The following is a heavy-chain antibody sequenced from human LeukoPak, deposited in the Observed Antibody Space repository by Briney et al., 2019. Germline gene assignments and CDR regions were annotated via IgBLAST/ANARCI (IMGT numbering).Heavy chain of an antibody. CDR2: INHSGST. Sequence: SETLSLTCAVYGGSFSGYYWSWIRQPPGRGLEWIGEINHSGSTNYNPSLKSRVTISVDTSKNQFSLKLSSVTAADTAVYYCARLHCSGGSCYSWFDPWGQGTLVTVSS. D-gene: IGHD2-15*01. J-gene: IGHJ5*02. CDR3: ARLHCSGGSCYSWFDP. V-gene: IGHV4-34*01. CDR1: GGSFSGYY.